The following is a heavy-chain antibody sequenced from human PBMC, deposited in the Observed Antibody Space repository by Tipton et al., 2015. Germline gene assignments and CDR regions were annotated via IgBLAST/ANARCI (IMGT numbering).Heavy chain of an antibody. CDR2: LSYDGNNK. J-gene: IGHJ6*02. CDR3: ARDLVSYGDYQFYYYGMDV. Sequence: SLRLSCAASGFTFSTYGMHWVRQAPGKGLEWVAILSYDGNNKYYADSVKGRFTISRDNSKNTLYLQMNSLRAGDTSVYYCARDLVSYGDYQFYYYGMDVWGQGTTVTVSS. CDR1: GFTFSTYG. V-gene: IGHV3-30*03. D-gene: IGHD4-17*01.